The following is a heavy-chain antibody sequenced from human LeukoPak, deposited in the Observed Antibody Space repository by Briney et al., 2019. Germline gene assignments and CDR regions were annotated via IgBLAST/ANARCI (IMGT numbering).Heavy chain of an antibody. CDR2: IYPGDSDT. CDR3: ARRRGPIRIEAAGIGGSDWFDP. J-gene: IGHJ5*02. CDR1: GYSFTSYW. Sequence: GESLKISCKGSGYSFTSYWIGWVRQMPGKGLEWMGIIYPGDSDTRYSPSFQGQVTISADKSISTAYLQWSSLKASDTAMYYCARRRGPIRIEAAGIGGSDWFDPWGQGTLVTVSS. V-gene: IGHV5-51*01. D-gene: IGHD6-13*01.